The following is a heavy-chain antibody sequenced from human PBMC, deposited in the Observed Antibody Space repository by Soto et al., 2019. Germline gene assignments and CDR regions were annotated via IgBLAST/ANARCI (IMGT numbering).Heavy chain of an antibody. V-gene: IGHV4-31*03. CDR3: ARDDRTAAAGGNWFDP. CDR1: CGSISSGGYY. D-gene: IGHD6-13*01. Sequence: PSETLSLTCTVSCGSISSGGYYWSWIRQHPGKGLEWIGYIYYSGSTYYNPSLKSRVTISVDTSKNQFSLKLSSVTAADTAVYYCARDDRTAAAGGNWFDPWGQGTLVTVSS. CDR2: IYYSGST. J-gene: IGHJ5*02.